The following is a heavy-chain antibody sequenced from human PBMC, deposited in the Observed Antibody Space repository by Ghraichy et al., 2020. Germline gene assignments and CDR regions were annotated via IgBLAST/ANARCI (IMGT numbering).Heavy chain of an antibody. D-gene: IGHD3-10*02. CDR3: ARDVRWFDY. J-gene: IGHJ4*02. CDR2: IKQDGSEI. CDR1: GFTFSDYW. Sequence: GESLNISCVASGFTFSDYWMTWVRQAPGKGLEWVGDIKQDGSEIKYVDSVRGRFTISRDNARNSVYLQMNSLRADDTGVYYCARDVRWFDYWGQGTLVGVPS. V-gene: IGHV3-7*01.